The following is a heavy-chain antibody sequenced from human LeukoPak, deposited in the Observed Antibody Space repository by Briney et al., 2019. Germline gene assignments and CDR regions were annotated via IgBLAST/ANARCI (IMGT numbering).Heavy chain of an antibody. V-gene: IGHV3-23*01. CDR2: ISGSGDST. D-gene: IGHD1-26*01. Sequence: GGSLRLSCAASGFTFSSYAMSWVRQAPGKGLEWDSAISGSGDSTYYADSVKGRFTISRDNSKNTLYLRMNSLRAEDTAVYYCVEDISGRYYGDAFDIWGQGTMVTVSS. CDR3: VEDISGRYYGDAFDI. J-gene: IGHJ3*02. CDR1: GFTFSSYA.